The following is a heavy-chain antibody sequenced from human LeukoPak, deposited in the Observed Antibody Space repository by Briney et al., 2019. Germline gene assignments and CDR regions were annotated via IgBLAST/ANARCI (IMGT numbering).Heavy chain of an antibody. CDR2: ISRNSGSI. CDR1: GFTFDDYA. CDR3: ARGYSSSGTDAFDI. Sequence: PGGSLRLSCAASGFTFDDYAMHWVRQAPGKGLEWVSSISRNSGSIGYADSVKGRFTISRDNAKKSLYLQMNSLRAEDTALYYCARGYSSSGTDAFDIWGQGTMVTVSS. J-gene: IGHJ3*02. V-gene: IGHV3-9*01. D-gene: IGHD6-13*01.